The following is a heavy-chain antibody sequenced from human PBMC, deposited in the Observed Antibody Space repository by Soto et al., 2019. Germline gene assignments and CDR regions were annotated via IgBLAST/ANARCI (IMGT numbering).Heavy chain of an antibody. V-gene: IGHV1-8*01. Sequence: QVQLVQSGAEVKKPGASVKVSCKASGYTFTSYDINWVRQATGQGLEWMGWMNPNSGNTGYAQKFQGRVNMTRNTSISTAYMELSSLISEDTAVDYCARGQREGSYITMYYYYYYCMDVWGQGSTVTVS. CDR1: GYTFTSYD. J-gene: IGHJ6*02. CDR2: MNPNSGNT. D-gene: IGHD2-15*01. CDR3: ARGQREGSYITMYYYYYYCMDV.